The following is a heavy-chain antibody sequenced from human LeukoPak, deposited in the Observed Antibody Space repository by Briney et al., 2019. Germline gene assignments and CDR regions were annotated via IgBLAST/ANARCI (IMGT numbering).Heavy chain of an antibody. CDR3: ARVGLGGSGSYYTKLSGYYYMDV. CDR1: GGSISSYY. CDR2: IYYSGST. J-gene: IGHJ6*03. V-gene: IGHV4-59*01. Sequence: SETLSLTCTVSGGSISSYYWSWIRQPPGKGLEWIGYIYYSGSTNYNPSLKSRVTISVDTSKNQFSLKLSSVTAADTAVYYCARVGLGGSGSYYTKLSGYYYMDVWGKGTTVTISS. D-gene: IGHD3-10*01.